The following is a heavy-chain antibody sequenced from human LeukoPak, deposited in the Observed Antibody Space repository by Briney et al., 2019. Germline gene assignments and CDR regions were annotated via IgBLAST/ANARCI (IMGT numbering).Heavy chain of an antibody. D-gene: IGHD3-22*01. CDR3: ARDRGLYDSSGYYYLDY. J-gene: IGHJ4*02. CDR1: GFTFSSYA. CDR2: ISGSGGST. V-gene: IGHV3-23*01. Sequence: GGSLRLSCAASGFTFSSYAMSWVRQAPGKGLEWVSAISGSGGSTYYADSVKGRFTISRDNSKNTLYLQMNSLRAEDTAVYYCARDRGLYDSSGYYYLDYWGQGTLVTVSS.